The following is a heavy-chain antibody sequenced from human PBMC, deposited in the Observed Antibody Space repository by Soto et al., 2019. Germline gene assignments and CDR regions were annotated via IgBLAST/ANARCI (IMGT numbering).Heavy chain of an antibody. CDR2: ISLYSDGT. V-gene: IGHV1-18*01. CDR1: GYTFSNYG. Sequence: ASVNGSCKTSGYTFSNYGITWVRQAPGQPLEWLGWISLYSDGTNYAQKFQGRVSMTTDTSTTTAYMELRSLRSDDTAVYYCARVVPGAEAWFGPWGQGTLGNGSA. CDR3: ARVVPGAEAWFGP. J-gene: IGHJ5*02. D-gene: IGHD2-2*01.